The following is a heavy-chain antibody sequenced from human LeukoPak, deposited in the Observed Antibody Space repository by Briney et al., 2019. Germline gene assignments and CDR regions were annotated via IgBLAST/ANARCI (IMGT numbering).Heavy chain of an antibody. CDR2: SSGSGDRR. CDR3: AKGQGCGDGCYMFEH. V-gene: IGHV3-23*01. Sequence: PGGSLRLSCVDSGINFNTDVMNWVRQAPGKGLEWVASSSGSGDRRYYADSVKGRFTISRDNSNSTLFLQMDSLRAEDTAVYYCAKGQGCGDGCYMFEHWGQGMLVTVSS. CDR1: GINFNTDV. J-gene: IGHJ4*02. D-gene: IGHD2-21*02.